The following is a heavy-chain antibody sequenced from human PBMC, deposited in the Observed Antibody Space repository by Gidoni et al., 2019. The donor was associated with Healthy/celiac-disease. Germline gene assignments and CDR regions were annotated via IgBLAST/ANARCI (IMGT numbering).Heavy chain of an antibody. Sequence: QVQLVESGGGVVQPGRSLRLSCAASGFTFSSYGMHWVRQAPGTGLEWVAVISYDGSNKYYADTVKGRFTISRDNSKDTLYLQMNSLRAEDTAVYYCAKDRVSEYARYYYYYGMDVWGQGTTVTVS. CDR2: ISYDGSNK. D-gene: IGHD2-8*01. J-gene: IGHJ6*02. CDR1: GFTFSSYG. CDR3: AKDRVSEYARYYYYYGMDV. V-gene: IGHV3-30*18.